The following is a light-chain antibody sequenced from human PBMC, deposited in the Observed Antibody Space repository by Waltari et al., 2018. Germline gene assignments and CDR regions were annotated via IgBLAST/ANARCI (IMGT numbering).Light chain of an antibody. CDR2: DVS. CDR3: SSYPSSSTVV. CDR1: SSDVGGYNY. J-gene: IGLJ2*01. Sequence: QSSLTQPASVSGSPGHSITISCTGTSSDVGGYNYVSWYQHHPGKAPKLMIYDVSKRTAGVANRVSGSKSGDTASLTISGRQAEDEADYYCSSYPSSSTVVFGGGTKLTVL. V-gene: IGLV2-14*03.